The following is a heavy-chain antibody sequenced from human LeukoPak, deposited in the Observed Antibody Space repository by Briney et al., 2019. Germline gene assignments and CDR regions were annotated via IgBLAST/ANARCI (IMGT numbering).Heavy chain of an antibody. CDR2: IIDSGDIT. D-gene: IGHD3-16*01. CDR3: AKLGGQEVYNYYVGV. CDR1: GFTFSSYA. J-gene: IGHJ6*03. V-gene: IGHV3-23*01. Sequence: GVSLRLSCEVSGFTFSSYAMSWVRQAPGKGLEWVSGIIDSGDITYYANSVKGRFTISRDNSKNTLYLQMNSLRAEDTAVYYCAKLGGQEVYNYYVGVWGKGTTVAVSS.